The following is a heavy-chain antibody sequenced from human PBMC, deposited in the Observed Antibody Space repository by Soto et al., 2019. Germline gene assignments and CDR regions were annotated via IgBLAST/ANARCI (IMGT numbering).Heavy chain of an antibody. CDR1: GVIVNSNY. J-gene: IGHJ3*01. CDR3: ARGDRGGFDL. D-gene: IGHD3-10*01. CDR2: VHSDGTTT. Sequence: PGGSLRLSCAASGVIVNSNYMSWVRQAPGKGLVWVSRVHSDGTTTTYADSVKGRFTISRDNARNTVSLQMSSLRAEDTAIYYCARGDRGGFDLWGHGTVVTVSS. V-gene: IGHV3-74*01.